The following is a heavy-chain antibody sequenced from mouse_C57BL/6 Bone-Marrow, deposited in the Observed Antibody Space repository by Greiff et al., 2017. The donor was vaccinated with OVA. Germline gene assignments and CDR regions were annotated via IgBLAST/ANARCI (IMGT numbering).Heavy chain of an antibody. CDR2: INPNNGGT. D-gene: IGHD1-1*01. Sequence: EVQLQQSGPELVKPGASVKISCKASGYTFTDYYMNWVKQSHGKSLEWIGDINPNNGGTSSTQQFKGKATLTVDKSSSTAYMELRSLKSKDSTVYYCARGITTVVEDYAMDDWGQGTSVTVSS. CDR1: GYTFTDYY. J-gene: IGHJ4*01. V-gene: IGHV1-26*01. CDR3: ARGITTVVEDYAMDD.